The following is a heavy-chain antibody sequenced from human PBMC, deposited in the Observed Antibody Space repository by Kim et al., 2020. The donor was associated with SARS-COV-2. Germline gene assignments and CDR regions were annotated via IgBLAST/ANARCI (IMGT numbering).Heavy chain of an antibody. Sequence: SETLSLTCTVSGGSVSSGSYYWSWIRQPPGKGLEWIGYIYYSGSTNYNPSLKSRVTISVDTSKNQFSLKLSSVTAADTAVYYCARDSRWFGDYGMDVWGQGTTVTVSS. CDR1: GGSVSSGSYY. CDR2: IYYSGST. D-gene: IGHD3-10*01. V-gene: IGHV4-61*01. CDR3: ARDSRWFGDYGMDV. J-gene: IGHJ6*02.